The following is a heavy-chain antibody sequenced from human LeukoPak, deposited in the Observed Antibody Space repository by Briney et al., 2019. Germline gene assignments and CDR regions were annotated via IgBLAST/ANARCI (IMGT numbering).Heavy chain of an antibody. J-gene: IGHJ6*02. Sequence: GASVKVSCKASGYTFTSYAISWVRQAPGQGLEWMGGIIPIFGTANYAQKFQGRVTITADESTSTAYMELTSLRSEDTAVYYCARDLSLLRYFDWPRKGYGMDVWGQGTTVTVSS. CDR1: GYTFTSYA. D-gene: IGHD3-9*01. V-gene: IGHV1-69*13. CDR3: ARDLSLLRYFDWPRKGYGMDV. CDR2: IIPIFGTA.